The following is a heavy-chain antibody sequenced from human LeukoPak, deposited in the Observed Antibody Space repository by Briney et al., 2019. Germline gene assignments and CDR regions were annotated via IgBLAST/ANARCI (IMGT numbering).Heavy chain of an antibody. D-gene: IGHD3/OR15-3a*01. CDR3: ATNKDWAEAD. CDR1: DGSIRTYY. J-gene: IGHJ4*02. Sequence: PSETLSLTCSVSDGSIRTYYWRWIRQSPGQGLEWFGNIYYRGDINYNPSLKSRVIISIDTSKNQFSLKVTSLTAADTAVYYCATNKDWAEADWGQGTLVIVSS. CDR2: IYYRGDI. V-gene: IGHV4-59*03.